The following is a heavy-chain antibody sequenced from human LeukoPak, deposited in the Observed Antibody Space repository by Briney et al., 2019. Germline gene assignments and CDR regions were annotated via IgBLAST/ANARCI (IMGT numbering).Heavy chain of an antibody. D-gene: IGHD4-17*01. J-gene: IGHJ4*02. CDR3: ARHYGYLDY. CDR2: ISSSSSSI. V-gene: IGHV3-48*02. CDR1: GFTVSSNY. Sequence: GGSLRLSCAASGFTVSSNYMSWVRQAPGKGLEWVSYISSSSSSIYYADSVKGRFTISRDNAKNSLYLQMNSLRDEDMAVYYCARHYGYLDYWGQGTLVTVSS.